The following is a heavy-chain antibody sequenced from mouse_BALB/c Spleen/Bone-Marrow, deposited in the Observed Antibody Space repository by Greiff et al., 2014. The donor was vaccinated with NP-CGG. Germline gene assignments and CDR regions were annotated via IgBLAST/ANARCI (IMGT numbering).Heavy chain of an antibody. CDR3: TRSGTLGAMDY. D-gene: IGHD3-3*01. CDR2: ISSGNSTI. V-gene: IGHV5-17*02. Sequence: EVNLVESGGGLVQPGGSRKLSCAASGFTFSSFGMHWVRQAPEKGLEWVAYISSGNSTIYYADTMKGRFTISRDNPKNTLFMQMTSLRSEDTAMYYCTRSGTLGAMDYWGQGTSVTVSS. J-gene: IGHJ4*01. CDR1: GFTFSSFG.